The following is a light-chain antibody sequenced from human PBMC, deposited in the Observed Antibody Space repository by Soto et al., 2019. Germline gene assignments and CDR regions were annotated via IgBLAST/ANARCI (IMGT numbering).Light chain of an antibody. Sequence: DIQMTQSPSSVSASVGDGVTITCRASQGISTSLGWYQQKPGKALKLLIYAASSLQSGVPSRFSGTGSGTDFTLTISSLQPEDFATYYCQQTNSFPLTFGGGTKVDIK. CDR2: AAS. J-gene: IGKJ4*01. CDR1: QGISTS. V-gene: IGKV1D-12*01. CDR3: QQTNSFPLT.